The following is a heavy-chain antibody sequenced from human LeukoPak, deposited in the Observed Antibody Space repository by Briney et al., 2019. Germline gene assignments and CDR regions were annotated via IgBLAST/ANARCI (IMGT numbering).Heavy chain of an antibody. CDR3: AKLDYYDTH. J-gene: IGHJ4*02. V-gene: IGHV3-23*01. CDR1: GFIFSSYA. CDR2: ITGSSAST. Sequence: QPGGSLRLSCAASGFIFSSYAMSWVRQAPGKGLEWVSSITGSSASTYYADSVKGRFTISRDNSKNTLYLQMNSLRAEDMAVYFCAKLDYYDTHWGQGTLVTVSS. D-gene: IGHD3-22*01.